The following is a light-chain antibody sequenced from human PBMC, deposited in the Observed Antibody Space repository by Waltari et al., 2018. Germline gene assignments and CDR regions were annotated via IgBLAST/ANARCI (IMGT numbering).Light chain of an antibody. Sequence: DIQMTQSPSSLSASVGDRVTITCRASQGISNSFAWFRQKPGKAPKLLLYAASRLESGVPSRFSGSGSGTDYTLIISSLQPEDFATYYCQQYYSTPQTCGQGTKVEIK. CDR2: AAS. CDR1: QGISNS. J-gene: IGKJ1*01. CDR3: QQYYSTPQT. V-gene: IGKV1-NL1*01.